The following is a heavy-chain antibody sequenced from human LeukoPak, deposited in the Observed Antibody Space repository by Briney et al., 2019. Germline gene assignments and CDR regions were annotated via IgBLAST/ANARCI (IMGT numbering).Heavy chain of an antibody. CDR2: MSGDATST. D-gene: IGHD6-13*01. J-gene: IGHJ4*02. V-gene: IGHV3-23*01. CDR3: AKRTSGSSWYSSDY. Sequence: PGGSLRLSCAASGFTFSSFAMNWVRQAPGKGLEWVSTMSGDATSTYYADSVKGRFTISRDNSKNTLYLQMNSRSAEDTAVYYCAKRTSGSSWYSSDYWGQGTLVTVSS. CDR1: GFTFSSFA.